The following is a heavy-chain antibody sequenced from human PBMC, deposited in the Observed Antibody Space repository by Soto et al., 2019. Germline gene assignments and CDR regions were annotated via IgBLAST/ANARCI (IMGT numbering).Heavy chain of an antibody. V-gene: IGHV4-61*01. D-gene: IGHD6-19*01. Sequence: TSETLSLTCTVSGGSVSSGSYYWSWIRQPPGKGLEWIGYIYYSGSTNYNPSLKSRVTISVDTSKNQFSLKLSSVTAADTAVYYCATVGSGWYLSTFLDVWGQGTLVTVSS. CDR1: GGSVSSGSYY. CDR3: ATVGSGWYLSTFLDV. J-gene: IGHJ4*02. CDR2: IYYSGST.